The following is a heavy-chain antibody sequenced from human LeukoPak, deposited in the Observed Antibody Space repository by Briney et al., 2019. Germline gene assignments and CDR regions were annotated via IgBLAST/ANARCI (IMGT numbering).Heavy chain of an antibody. D-gene: IGHD2-2*01. J-gene: IGHJ6*03. CDR3: TRDKDCSSTSCPPYYYYMDV. CDR2: IRSKAYGGTT. CDR1: GFTFGDYA. V-gene: IGHV3-49*03. Sequence: GGSLRLSCTASGFTFGDYAMSWFRQAPGKGLEWVGFIRSKAYGGTTEYAAFVKGRFTISRDDSKSIAYLQMNSLKTEDTAVYYCTRDKDCSSTSCPPYYYYMDVWGKGTTVTVSS.